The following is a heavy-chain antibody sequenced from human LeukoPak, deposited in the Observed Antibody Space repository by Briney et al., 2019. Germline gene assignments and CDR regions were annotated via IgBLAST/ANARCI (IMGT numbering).Heavy chain of an antibody. J-gene: IGHJ4*02. D-gene: IGHD4-23*01. Sequence: GGSLRLSCAASGFTFSSYAMHWVRQAPGKGLEWVAVISYDGSNKYYADSVKGRFTISRDNSKNTLYLQMNSLRAEDTAVYYCARDPFGGNSVYYFDYWGQGTLVTVSS. V-gene: IGHV3-30-3*01. CDR2: ISYDGSNK. CDR3: ARDPFGGNSVYYFDY. CDR1: GFTFSSYA.